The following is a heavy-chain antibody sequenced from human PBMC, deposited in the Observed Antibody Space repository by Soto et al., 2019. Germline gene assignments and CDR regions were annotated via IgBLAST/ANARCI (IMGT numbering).Heavy chain of an antibody. D-gene: IGHD3-3*01. J-gene: IGHJ4*02. V-gene: IGHV3-23*01. CDR1: GFTFSYYA. CDR3: AASLEWTLSWIEY. Sequence: GGSLRLSCAASGFTFSYYAMSWVRQAPGKGLEWVSAISGSGDSTYYADSVKGRFTISRENSKNTLYLQVNSLRAEDTAVYYCAASLEWTLSWIEYWGQGALVTVSS. CDR2: ISGSGDST.